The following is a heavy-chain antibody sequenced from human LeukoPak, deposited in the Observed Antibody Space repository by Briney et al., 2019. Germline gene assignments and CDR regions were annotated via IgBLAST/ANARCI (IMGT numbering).Heavy chain of an antibody. V-gene: IGHV1-18*01. CDR1: GYTFTSYG. CDR2: ISAYNGNT. CDR3: AREAYYYDSSGYFYWYFDL. Sequence: ASVKVSCKASGYTFTSYGISWVRQAPGQGLEWMGWISAYNGNTNYAQKLQGRVTMTTDTSTSTAYMELRSLRSDDTAVYYCAREAYYYDSSGYFYWYFDLWGRGTLVTVSS. D-gene: IGHD3-22*01. J-gene: IGHJ2*01.